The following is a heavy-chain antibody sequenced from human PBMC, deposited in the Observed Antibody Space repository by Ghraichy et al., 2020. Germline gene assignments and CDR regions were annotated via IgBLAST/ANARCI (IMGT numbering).Heavy chain of an antibody. CDR1: GFTFSTYE. CDR2: ISSSSGSTK. D-gene: IGHD1-26*01. V-gene: IGHV3-48*03. CDR3: VREDIVGGTSGPYAFDI. Sequence: GGSLRLSCVASGFTFSTYEMHWVRQAPGKGLEWVSYISSSSGSTKYYADSVKGRFTISRDNAKNSVYLQMNSLRAEDTAGYYCVREDIVGGTSGPYAFDIWGQGTMVTVSS. J-gene: IGHJ3*02.